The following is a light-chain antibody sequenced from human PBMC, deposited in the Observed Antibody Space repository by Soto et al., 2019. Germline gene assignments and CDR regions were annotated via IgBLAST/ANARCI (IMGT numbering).Light chain of an antibody. CDR2: GAS. CDR3: QQYGSSSIT. Sequence: ESVLTQSPDTLSLSPGERTTLSCWASQSVSGNFLAWYQHKPGQAPRLLIYGASSRATGIPDRFSGSGSGTDFTLSISRLEPEDFAVYYCQQYGSSSITFGQGTRLEIK. J-gene: IGKJ5*01. V-gene: IGKV3-20*01. CDR1: QSVSGNF.